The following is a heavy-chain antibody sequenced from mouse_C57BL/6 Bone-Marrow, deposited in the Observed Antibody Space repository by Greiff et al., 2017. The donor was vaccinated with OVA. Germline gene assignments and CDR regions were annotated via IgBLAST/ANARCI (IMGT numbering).Heavy chain of an antibody. Sequence: VQLKQPGAELVRPGSSVKLSCKASGYTFTSYWMDWVKQRPGQGLEWIGNIYPSDSETHYNQKFKDKATLTVDKSSSTAYMQLSSLTSEDSAVYYCARSRRYFDVWGTGTTVTVSS. CDR1: GYTFTSYW. CDR2: IYPSDSET. J-gene: IGHJ1*03. CDR3: ARSRRYFDV. V-gene: IGHV1-61*01.